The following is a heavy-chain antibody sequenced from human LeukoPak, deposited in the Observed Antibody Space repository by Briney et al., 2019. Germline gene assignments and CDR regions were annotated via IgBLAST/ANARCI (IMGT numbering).Heavy chain of an antibody. D-gene: IGHD2-15*01. J-gene: IGHJ5*02. V-gene: IGHV4-61*02. Sequence: SETLSLTCTVSGGSISSGSYYWSWIRQPAGKGLEWIGRIYTSGSTNYNPSLKSRVTISVDTSKNQFSLKLSSVTAADTAVYYCARARRDCSGGSCQPGWFDPWGQGTLVTVSS. CDR2: IYTSGST. CDR1: GGSISSGSYY. CDR3: ARARRDCSGGSCQPGWFDP.